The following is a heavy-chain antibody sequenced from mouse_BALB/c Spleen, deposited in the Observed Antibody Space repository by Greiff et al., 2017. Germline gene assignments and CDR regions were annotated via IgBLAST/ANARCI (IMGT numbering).Heavy chain of an antibody. CDR3: AKWLPHYFDY. CDR2: INPNNGGT. Sequence: EVQLQQSGPELVKPGASVKIPCKASGYTFTDYNMDWVKQSHGKSLEWIGYINPNNGGTNYNQKFKGKATLTVDKSSSTAYMELRSLTSEDTAVYCCAKWLPHYFDYWGQGTTLTVSS. CDR1: GYTFTDYN. V-gene: IGHV1-18*01. D-gene: IGHD2-2*01. J-gene: IGHJ2*01.